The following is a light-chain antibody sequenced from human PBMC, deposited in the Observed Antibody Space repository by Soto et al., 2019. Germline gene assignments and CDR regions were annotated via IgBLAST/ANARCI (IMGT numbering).Light chain of an antibody. CDR1: QTIDRW. J-gene: IGKJ1*01. Sequence: DIQLTQSPSTLSSSIGDRVVITCRASQTIDRWLAWYQQRPGLAPRLLIYDASTLESGVPSRFSGSGSETEFTLTISSLKPDDFATYHCQQYEGNPTFGQGTNVEVK. CDR3: QQYEGNPT. CDR2: DAS. V-gene: IGKV1-5*01.